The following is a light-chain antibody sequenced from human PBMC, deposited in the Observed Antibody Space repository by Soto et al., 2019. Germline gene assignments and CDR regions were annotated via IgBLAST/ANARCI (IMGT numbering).Light chain of an antibody. V-gene: IGKV3-20*01. J-gene: IGKJ1*01. Sequence: EIVWTQSPGTLSLSPGERATLSCRASQSVSSSYLAWYQLKAGQAPRLLIYGASSRATGIPDRFSGSGSGTDFNLTINRLETEDFAVYYCQQYGNSPQTFGQGTKVDIK. CDR3: QQYGNSPQT. CDR2: GAS. CDR1: QSVSSSY.